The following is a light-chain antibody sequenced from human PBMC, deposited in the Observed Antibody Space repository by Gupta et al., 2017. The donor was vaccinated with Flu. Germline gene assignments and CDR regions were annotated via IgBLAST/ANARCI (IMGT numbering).Light chain of an antibody. V-gene: IGKV1-33*01. CDR3: QQNSNLPVT. J-gene: IGKJ4*01. CDR1: QDITSY. CDR2: DAS. Sequence: PSSLSASVGDRVTITCQASQDITSYLDWYQQKPGKAPKLLIYDASKGETGVPSRFSGSGSGTDFSFTISSLQPEDAANYYCQQNSNLPVTFGRGTKVEIK.